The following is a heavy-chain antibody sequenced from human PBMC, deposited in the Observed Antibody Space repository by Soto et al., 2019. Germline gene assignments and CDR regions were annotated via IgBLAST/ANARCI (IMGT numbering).Heavy chain of an antibody. J-gene: IGHJ4*02. V-gene: IGHV4-59*08. Sequence: QVQLQESGPGLVKPSETLSLTCTVSGGSVTNHHLSWIRQPPGKELEWMGYINYDGSTTYNPSLRSRATRSLDTSNSQLSLKLGSVTAADTAVYYCATYLGGGGGRGYWGQGTLVTVSS. D-gene: IGHD2-21*01. CDR1: GGSVTNHH. CDR3: ATYLGGGGGRGY. CDR2: INYDGST.